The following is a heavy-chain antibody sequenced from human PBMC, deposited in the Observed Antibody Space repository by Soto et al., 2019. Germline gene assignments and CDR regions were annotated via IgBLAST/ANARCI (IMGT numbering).Heavy chain of an antibody. J-gene: IGHJ4*02. Sequence: QVQLQESGPGLVKPSETLSLTCTVSGGSISSYYWSWIRQPPGKGLEWIGYIYYSGSTNYNPSLKSRVTISVDTSKNQFSLKLSSVTAADPAVYYWARRWGGSFDYWGQGTLVTVSS. CDR3: ARRWGGSFDY. CDR1: GGSISSYY. CDR2: IYYSGST. V-gene: IGHV4-59*08. D-gene: IGHD3-16*01.